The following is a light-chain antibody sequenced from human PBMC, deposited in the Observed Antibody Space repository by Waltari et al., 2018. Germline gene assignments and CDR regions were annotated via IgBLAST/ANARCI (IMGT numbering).Light chain of an antibody. V-gene: IGKV1-9*01. CDR1: QGVSSY. CDR2: AAS. J-gene: IGKJ1*01. Sequence: DIQLVQSPSFLSASVGDRVTITCRASQGVSSYLAWYQQKPGKAPNLLIYAASRLQSGVPSRFSGIGSETEFTLTITSLQSEDVATYYCQQLSVYPPTFGQGTMVEIK. CDR3: QQLSVYPPT.